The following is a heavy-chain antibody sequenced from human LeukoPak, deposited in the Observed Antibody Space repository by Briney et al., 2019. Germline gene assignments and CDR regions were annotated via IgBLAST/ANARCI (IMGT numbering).Heavy chain of an antibody. CDR3: ARVSRSTAFDI. D-gene: IGHD5/OR15-5a*01. V-gene: IGHV3-11*01. J-gene: IGHJ3*02. Sequence: GGSLRISCVASGLTLSDSDMSWIRQAPGKGLEWVSYISSSDDTTSYTDSVKGRFTISRDRAENSLYLQMNGLRAEDTALYYCARVSRSTAFDIWGQGTTVTVSS. CDR2: ISSSDDTT. CDR1: GLTLSDSD.